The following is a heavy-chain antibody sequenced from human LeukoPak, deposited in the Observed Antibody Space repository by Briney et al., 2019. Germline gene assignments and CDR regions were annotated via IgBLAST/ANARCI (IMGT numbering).Heavy chain of an antibody. CDR1: GFTFSSYA. CDR3: ARDRYSSGWYVDY. D-gene: IGHD6-19*01. CDR2: ISYDGSNK. V-gene: IGHV3-30-3*01. Sequence: GGSLRLSCAASGFTFSSYAMHWVRQAPGKGLEWVAVISYDGSNKYYADSVKGRFTISRDNSKNTLYLQMNSLRAEDTAVYYCARDRYSSGWYVDYWGQGTLVTVSS. J-gene: IGHJ4*02.